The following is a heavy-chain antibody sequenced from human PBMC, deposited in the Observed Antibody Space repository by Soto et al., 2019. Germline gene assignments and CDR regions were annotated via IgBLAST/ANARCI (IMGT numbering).Heavy chain of an antibody. CDR3: ARVNIGYCSGGSCYLDV. J-gene: IGHJ6*03. CDR2: IIPILGIA. D-gene: IGHD2-15*01. V-gene: IGHV1-69*02. CDR1: GGTFSSYT. Sequence: ASVKVSCKASGGTFSSYTISWVRQAPGQGLEWMGRIIPILGIANYAQKFQGRVTITADKSTSTAYMELSSPRSEDTAVYYCARVNIGYCSGGSCYLDVWGKGTTVTVSS.